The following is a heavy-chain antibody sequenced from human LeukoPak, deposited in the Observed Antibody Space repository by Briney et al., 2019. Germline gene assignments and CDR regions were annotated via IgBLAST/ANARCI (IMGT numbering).Heavy chain of an antibody. J-gene: IGHJ5*02. D-gene: IGHD6-13*01. CDR1: GYTFTSYA. CDR2: INAGNGNT. CDR3: ARDAAAAGRAYNWFDP. V-gene: IGHV1-3*01. Sequence: ASVKVSCKASGYTFTSYAMHWVRQAPGQRLEWMGWINAGNGNTKYSQKFQGRVTITRDTSASTAYMELSSLRSEDTAVYYCARDAAAAGRAYNWFDPWGRGTLVTVSS.